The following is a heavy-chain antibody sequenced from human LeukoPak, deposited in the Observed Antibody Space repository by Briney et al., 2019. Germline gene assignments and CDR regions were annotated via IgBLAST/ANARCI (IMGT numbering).Heavy chain of an antibody. CDR2: IGDSGSGG. J-gene: IGHJ4*02. D-gene: IGHD3-22*01. CDR3: SRIKYAGNSGYNLYY. V-gene: IGHV3-23*01. CDR1: GFNFNYFA. Sequence: PGGSLRLSCSASGFNFNYFARSWIRQAPGKRLEWVSTIGDSGSGGSYADSVRGRFTISRDDSKNIVYLQMHSLRVDDSAVYCCSRIKYAGNSGYNLYYWGQGTLVTVSS.